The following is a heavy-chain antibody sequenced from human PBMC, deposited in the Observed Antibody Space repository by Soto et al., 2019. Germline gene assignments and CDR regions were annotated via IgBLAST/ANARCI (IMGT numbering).Heavy chain of an antibody. Sequence: SETLFLTCAVSGYSISSGYYWGWIRQPPGKGLGWIGSIYHSGSTYYNPSLKSRVTISVDTSKNQFSLKLSSVTAADTAVYYCARVRAYSSSWHQGDWFDPWGQG. CDR3: ARVRAYSSSWHQGDWFDP. J-gene: IGHJ5*02. V-gene: IGHV4-38-2*01. D-gene: IGHD6-13*01. CDR1: GYSISSGYY. CDR2: IYHSGST.